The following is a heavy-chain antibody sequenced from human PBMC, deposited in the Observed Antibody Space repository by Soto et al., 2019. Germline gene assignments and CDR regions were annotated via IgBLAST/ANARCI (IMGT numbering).Heavy chain of an antibody. Sequence: GGSLRLSCTASGFTFGDYAMSWFRQAPGKGLEWVGFIRSKAYGGTTEYAASVKGRFTISRDDSKSIAYLQMNSLKTEDTAVYYCTRDSPQSPGITIFGVVINFDYWGQGTLVTVSS. CDR3: TRDSPQSPGITIFGVVINFDY. CDR2: IRSKAYGGTT. CDR1: GFTFGDYA. D-gene: IGHD3-3*01. J-gene: IGHJ4*02. V-gene: IGHV3-49*03.